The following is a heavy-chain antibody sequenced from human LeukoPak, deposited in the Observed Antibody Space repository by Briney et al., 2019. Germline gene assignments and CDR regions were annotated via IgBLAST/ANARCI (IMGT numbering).Heavy chain of an antibody. J-gene: IGHJ4*02. CDR1: GYTFTSYD. CDR3: ARNLAMTGDFDN. CDR2: MNPNNGRT. Sequence: GASVKVSCKTSGYTFTSYDINWVRQAPGQGLEWLGWMNPNNGRTGYAQTFQGRVTMTRDTSISTAYMELRSLRSGDTAVYYCARNLAMTGDFDNWGQGTLVTVSS. V-gene: IGHV1-8*01. D-gene: IGHD2-2*01.